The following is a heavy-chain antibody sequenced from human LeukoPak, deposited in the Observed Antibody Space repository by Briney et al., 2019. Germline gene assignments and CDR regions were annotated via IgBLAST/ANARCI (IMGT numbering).Heavy chain of an antibody. CDR2: IRYDGSNK. V-gene: IGHV3-30*02. D-gene: IGHD5-24*01. CDR1: GFTFSSYA. CDR3: AKGRDGYNFLSDY. J-gene: IGHJ4*02. Sequence: PGGSLRLSCAASGFTFSSYAMSWVRQAPGKGLEWVAFIRYDGSNKYYADSVKGRFTISRDNSKNTLYLQMNSLRAEDTAVYYCAKGRDGYNFLSDYWGQGTLVTVSS.